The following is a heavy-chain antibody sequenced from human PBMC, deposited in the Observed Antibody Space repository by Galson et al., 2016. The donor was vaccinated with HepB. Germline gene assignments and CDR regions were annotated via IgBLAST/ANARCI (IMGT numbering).Heavy chain of an antibody. Sequence: PALVKPTQTLTLTCTFSGFSLSAHGEGVGWIRQPPGKPLEWLALIHGDDDRSYSPSLKSRLTITKDTSENQVVLTMTSMDPVDTATYFCARIQSDYGDYGAFDYWGQGTLVTVSA. J-gene: IGHJ4*02. CDR2: IHGDDDR. D-gene: IGHD4-17*01. CDR1: GFSLSAHGEG. V-gene: IGHV2-5*02. CDR3: ARIQSDYGDYGAFDY.